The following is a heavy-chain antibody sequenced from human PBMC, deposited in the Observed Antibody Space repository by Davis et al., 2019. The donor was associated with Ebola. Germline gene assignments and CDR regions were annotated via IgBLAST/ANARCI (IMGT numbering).Heavy chain of an antibody. CDR2: ISYDGSNK. J-gene: IGHJ6*02. CDR3: ARYTGMDV. Sequence: GESLKISCAASGFTFSSYGMHWVRQAPGQGLEWVAVISYDGSNKYYADSVKGRFTISRDNSKNTLYLQMNSLRAEDTAVYYCARYTGMDVWGQGTTVTVSS. V-gene: IGHV3-30*03. CDR1: GFTFSSYG.